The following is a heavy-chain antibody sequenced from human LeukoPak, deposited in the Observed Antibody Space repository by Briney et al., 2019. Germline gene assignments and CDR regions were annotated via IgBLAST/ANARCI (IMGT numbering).Heavy chain of an antibody. V-gene: IGHV3-23*01. Sequence: PGGSLRLSCAASGFIFRTYGMNWVRQAPGESLEYVSGITAGGGNTYYADSLKGRFTISRDDSKYTVFLQMNSLRVEDTAVYYCAKGAYGVGGALDYWGRGSLVTVSS. D-gene: IGHD2-21*01. CDR3: AKGAYGVGGALDY. J-gene: IGHJ4*02. CDR2: ITAGGGNT. CDR1: GFIFRTYG.